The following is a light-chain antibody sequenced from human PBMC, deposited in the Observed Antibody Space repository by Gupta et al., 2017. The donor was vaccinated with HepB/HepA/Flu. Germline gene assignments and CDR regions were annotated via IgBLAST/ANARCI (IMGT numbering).Light chain of an antibody. CDR2: GAS. CDR1: QTVSNSF. J-gene: IGKJ2*01. CDR3: QQYGRSPPYT. V-gene: IGKV3-20*01. Sequence: EIVLTQSPGTLSLSPGERATLSCRASQTVSNSFLAWYQQKPGKAPRLLIYGASSRATGIPDRFSGSGSGKDLTLTISRREPEDFALYYCQQYGRSPPYTFGQGTKLEIK.